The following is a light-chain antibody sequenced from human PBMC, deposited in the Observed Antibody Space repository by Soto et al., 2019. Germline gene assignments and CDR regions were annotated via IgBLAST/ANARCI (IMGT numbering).Light chain of an antibody. Sequence: EILLTQSPGTLSLSLGEISTLSCRSSQSVSSSYLAWYQQKPGQAPRLLIYGASSRATGIPDRFSGSGSGTDFTLTISRLEAEDFAVYYCQQYGSSPEWTFGQGTKVDIK. CDR1: QSVSSSY. CDR2: GAS. V-gene: IGKV3-20*01. J-gene: IGKJ1*01. CDR3: QQYGSSPEWT.